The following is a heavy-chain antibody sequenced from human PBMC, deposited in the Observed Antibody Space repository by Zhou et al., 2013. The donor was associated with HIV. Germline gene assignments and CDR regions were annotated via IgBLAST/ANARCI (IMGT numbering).Heavy chain of an antibody. V-gene: IGHV1-69*01. CDR1: GYTFTTSD. CDR3: AAEGYCSGGSCPPFGY. Sequence: QVQLVQSGAEVKKPGASVKVSCKASGYTFTTSDIHWVRQAPGQGLEWMGGIIPIFGTANYAQKFQGRVTITTDESTSTAYMELSSLRSEDTAVYYCAAEGYCSGGSCPPFGYWGQGTLVTVSS. CDR2: IIPIFGTA. D-gene: IGHD2-15*01. J-gene: IGHJ4*02.